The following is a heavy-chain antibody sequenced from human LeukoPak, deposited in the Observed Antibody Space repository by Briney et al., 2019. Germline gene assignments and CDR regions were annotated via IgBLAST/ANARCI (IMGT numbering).Heavy chain of an antibody. J-gene: IGHJ4*02. D-gene: IGHD1-26*01. CDR3: ARTVVGATGDY. CDR2: ISSSSYI. Sequence: GGSLRLSCAASGFTFSNAWMSWVRQAPGKGLEWVSSISSSSYIYYADSVKGRFTISRDNAKNSLYLQMNSLRAEDTAVYYCARTVVGATGDYWGQGTLVTVSS. CDR1: GFTFSNAW. V-gene: IGHV3-69-1*01.